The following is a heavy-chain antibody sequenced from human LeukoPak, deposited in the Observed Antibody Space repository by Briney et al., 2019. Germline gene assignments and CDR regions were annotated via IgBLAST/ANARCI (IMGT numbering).Heavy chain of an antibody. Sequence: GGSLRLSCVASGFTVSSNYMNWVRQAPGKGLEWVSVIYSGGNTYYADSVKGRYTISRDNVKNTLHLQMNSLRAEDTAVYFCARDQLYCTGGYCYFEYWGQGTLVTVSS. CDR2: IYSGGNT. D-gene: IGHD2-8*02. V-gene: IGHV3-66*01. CDR3: ARDQLYCTGGYCYFEY. CDR1: GFTVSSNY. J-gene: IGHJ4*02.